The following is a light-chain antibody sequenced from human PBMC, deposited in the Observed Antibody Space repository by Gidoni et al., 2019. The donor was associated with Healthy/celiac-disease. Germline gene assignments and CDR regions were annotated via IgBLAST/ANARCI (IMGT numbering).Light chain of an antibody. J-gene: IGLJ3*02. CDR2: EDN. Sequence: NFMLTQPHSVSDSPGKTVTISCTGSSGSIASNYVQWYQQRPGSAPTTVIYEDNQRPSGVPDRFSGSIDSSSNSASLTISGLKTEDEADYYCQSYDSSNQWVFGGGTKLTVL. CDR3: QSYDSSNQWV. CDR1: SGSIASNY. V-gene: IGLV6-57*02.